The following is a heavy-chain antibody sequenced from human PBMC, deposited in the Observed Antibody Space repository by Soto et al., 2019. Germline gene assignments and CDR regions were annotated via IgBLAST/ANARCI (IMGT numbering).Heavy chain of an antibody. J-gene: IGHJ3*01. CDR2: IGTAGDT. CDR3: VRVSAADHAFEV. D-gene: IGHD6-13*01. V-gene: IGHV3-13*01. Sequence: GGSLRLSCAASGFTFSSYDMQWVRQPTGKGLEWVSGIGTAGDTYYPASVEGRFTISRENAKNSLYLQMNSLRVGDTAVYYCVRVSAADHAFEVWGQGTTVTV. CDR1: GFTFSSYD.